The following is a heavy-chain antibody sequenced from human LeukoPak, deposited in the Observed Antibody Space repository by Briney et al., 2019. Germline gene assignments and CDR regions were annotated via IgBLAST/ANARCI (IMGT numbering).Heavy chain of an antibody. CDR1: GYSISSDYF. Sequence: SETLSLTCTVSGYSISSDYFWGWIRQSPGKGLEWIGSIYHSWSTYFNPSLKSRVTILVGTSKNQFSLRLSSVTAADTAVYYCARLHFFGYSGYAFDYWGQGTLVTVSS. J-gene: IGHJ4*02. CDR2: IYHSWST. CDR3: ARLHFFGYSGYAFDY. D-gene: IGHD5-12*01. V-gene: IGHV4-38-2*02.